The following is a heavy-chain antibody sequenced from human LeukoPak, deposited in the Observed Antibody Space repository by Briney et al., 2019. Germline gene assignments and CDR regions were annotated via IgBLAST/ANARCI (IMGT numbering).Heavy chain of an antibody. V-gene: IGHV3-11*04. Sequence: GGSLRLSCAASGFTFSDYYMSWIRQAPGKGLEWVSYISSSGSTIYYADSVKGRFTISRDNAKNSLYLQMNSLRAEDTAVYYCARGVWSGYSYYYMDVWGKGTTVTVSS. CDR3: ARGVWSGYSYYYMDV. J-gene: IGHJ6*03. CDR1: GFTFSDYY. D-gene: IGHD3-3*01. CDR2: ISSSGSTI.